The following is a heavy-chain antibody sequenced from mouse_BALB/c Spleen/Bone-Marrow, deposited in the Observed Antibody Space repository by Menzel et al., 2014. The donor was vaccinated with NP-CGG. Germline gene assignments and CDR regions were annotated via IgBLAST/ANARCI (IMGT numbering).Heavy chain of an antibody. CDR3: ASYRYGWYFDV. CDR1: GFNIKDTY. CDR2: IDPASGNT. Sequence: EVQLQQSGAELVKPGASVKLSCTASGFNIKDTYLHWVKQRPEQGLDWIGRIDPASGNTKYDPKFQGKATITADTSSNTAYLQLSSLTSEDTAVYYCASYRYGWYFDVWGEGTTVAVSS. J-gene: IGHJ1*01. D-gene: IGHD2-14*01. V-gene: IGHV14-3*02.